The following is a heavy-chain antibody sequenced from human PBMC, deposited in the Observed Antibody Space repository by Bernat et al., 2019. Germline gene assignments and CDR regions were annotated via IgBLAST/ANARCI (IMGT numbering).Heavy chain of an antibody. V-gene: IGHV3-33*01. D-gene: IGHD2-21*02. CDR2: IWYDGSNK. Sequence: QVQLVESGGGVVQPGRSLRLSCAASGFTFSSYGMHWVRQAPGKGLEWVAVIWYDGSNKYYADSVKGRFTISRDNSKNTLYLQTNSLRAEDTAVYYCARDYCGGDCYSFDYWGQGTLVTVSS. CDR3: ARDYCGGDCYSFDY. J-gene: IGHJ4*02. CDR1: GFTFSSYG.